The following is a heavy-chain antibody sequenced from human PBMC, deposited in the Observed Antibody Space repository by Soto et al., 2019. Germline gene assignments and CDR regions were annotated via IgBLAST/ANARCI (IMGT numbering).Heavy chain of an antibody. CDR3: ARHPITGTTYYYYGMDV. CDR1: GYSFTSYL. CDR2: IDHSDSYT. V-gene: IGHV5-10-1*01. D-gene: IGHD1-7*01. J-gene: IGHJ6*02. Sequence: GESLKISCKCSGYSFTSYLISWVRQMPGKGLEWMGRIDHSDSYTNYSPSFQGHVTISADKSISTAYLQWSSLTASDTAMYYCARHPITGTTYYYYGMDVWGQGTTVTVSS.